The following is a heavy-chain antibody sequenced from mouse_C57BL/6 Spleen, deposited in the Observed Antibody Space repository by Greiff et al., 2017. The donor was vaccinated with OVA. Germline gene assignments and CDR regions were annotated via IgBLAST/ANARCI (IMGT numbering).Heavy chain of an antibody. J-gene: IGHJ2*01. CDR1: GYSITSGYF. Sequence: ESGPGLVKPSQSLSLTCSVTGYSITSGYFWNWIRQFPGNKLEWMGYISYDGSNNYNPSLKNRISITRDTSKNQFFLKLNSVTTEDTATYYCARVSMGYFDYWGQGTTLTVSS. CDR2: ISYDGSN. CDR3: ARVSMGYFDY. V-gene: IGHV3-6*01.